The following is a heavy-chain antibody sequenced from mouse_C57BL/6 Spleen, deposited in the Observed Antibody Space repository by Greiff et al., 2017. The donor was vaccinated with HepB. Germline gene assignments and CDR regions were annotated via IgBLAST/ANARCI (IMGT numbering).Heavy chain of an antibody. CDR2: IYPGDGDT. Sequence: VQLQESGPELVKPGASVKISCKASGYAFSSSWMNWVKQRPGKGLEWIGRIYPGDGDTNYNGKFKGKATLTADKSSSTAYMQLSSPTSEDSAVYFCARDDFSYWGQGTTLTVSS. CDR1: GYAFSSSW. V-gene: IGHV1-82*01. CDR3: ARDDFSY. J-gene: IGHJ2*01. D-gene: IGHD2-4*01.